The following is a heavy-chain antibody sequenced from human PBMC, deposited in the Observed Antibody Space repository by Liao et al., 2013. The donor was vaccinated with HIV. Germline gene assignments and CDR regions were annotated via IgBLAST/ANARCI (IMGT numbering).Heavy chain of an antibody. CDR3: ATSPRAIAARRGWFDP. CDR1: GGSFSGYY. CDR2: INHSGST. V-gene: IGHV4-34*01. D-gene: IGHD6-6*01. J-gene: IGHJ5*02. Sequence: QVQLQQWGAGLLKPSETLSLTCAVYGGSFSGYYWSWIRQPPGKGLEWIGEINHSGSTNYNPSLKSRVTISVDTSKNQFSLKLSSVTAADTAVYYCATSPRAIAARRGWFDPWGQGTLVTVSS.